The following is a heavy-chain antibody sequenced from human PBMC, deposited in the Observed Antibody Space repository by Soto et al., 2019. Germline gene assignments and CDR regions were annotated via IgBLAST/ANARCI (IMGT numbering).Heavy chain of an antibody. V-gene: IGHV1-2*04. J-gene: IGHJ4*02. Sequence: ASVKVSCKASGYTFTGYYMHWVRQAPGQGLEWMGWINPNSGGTNYAQKFQGWVTMTRDTSISTAYMELSRLRSDDTAVYYCARAPGGYGPYYFDYWGQGTLVTVSS. CDR3: ARAPGGYGPYYFDY. D-gene: IGHD5-18*01. CDR2: INPNSGGT. CDR1: GYTFTGYY.